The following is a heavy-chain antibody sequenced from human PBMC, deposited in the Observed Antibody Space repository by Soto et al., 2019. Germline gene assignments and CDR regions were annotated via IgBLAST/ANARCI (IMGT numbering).Heavy chain of an antibody. Sequence: RASVKVSCKASGYTFTSYGISWVRQAPGQGLEWMGWISAYNGNTNYAQKLQGRVTMTTDTSTSTAYMELRSLRSDDTAVYYCARDQSTIFGVVINYYYGMDVWGQGTTVTVSS. D-gene: IGHD3-3*01. CDR2: ISAYNGNT. CDR1: GYTFTSYG. J-gene: IGHJ6*02. CDR3: ARDQSTIFGVVINYYYGMDV. V-gene: IGHV1-18*04.